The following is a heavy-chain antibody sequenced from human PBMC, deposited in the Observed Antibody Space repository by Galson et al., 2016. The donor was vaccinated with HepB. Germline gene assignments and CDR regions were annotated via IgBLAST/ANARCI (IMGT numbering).Heavy chain of an antibody. CDR2: IYPGDSDI. CDR3: ARQMSDYASFDY. J-gene: IGHJ4*02. CDR1: GYTFSNHW. Sequence: QSGAEVKKPGDSLKISCKVSGYTFSNHWIDWVRQVPGKGLEWVGIIYPGDSDIRYSPAFQGQVTISADKSTSTAYPQWSSLQASDTAMYYCARQMSDYASFDYWGQGTRLTVSS. D-gene: IGHD4/OR15-4a*01. V-gene: IGHV5-51*01.